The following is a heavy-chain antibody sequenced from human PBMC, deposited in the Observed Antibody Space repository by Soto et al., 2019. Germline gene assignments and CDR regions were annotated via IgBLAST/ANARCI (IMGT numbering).Heavy chain of an antibody. V-gene: IGHV3-33*01. J-gene: IGHJ4*02. CDR3: AREDYGDDGDYFDY. CDR2: IWYDGSNK. Sequence: GSLRLSCAASGFTFSSYGMHWVRQAPGKGLEWVAVIWYDGSNKYYADSVKGRFTISRDNSKNTLYLQMNSLRAEDTAVYYCAREDYGDDGDYFDYWGQGTLVTV. CDR1: GFTFSSYG. D-gene: IGHD4-17*01.